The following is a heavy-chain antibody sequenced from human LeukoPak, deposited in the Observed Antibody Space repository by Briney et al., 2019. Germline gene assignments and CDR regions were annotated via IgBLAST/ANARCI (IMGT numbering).Heavy chain of an antibody. CDR3: ARYLSGYDYFDY. Sequence: ASVKVSCKTSGYTFSDYYMHWVRQAPGQGLEWMGWINSNSGGPKYAQKFQGRVTMTRDTSISTVYMELNTLISDDTAIYYCARYLSGYDYFDYWGQGTLVTVSS. D-gene: IGHD5-12*01. CDR1: GYTFSDYY. CDR2: INSNSGGP. V-gene: IGHV1-2*02. J-gene: IGHJ4*02.